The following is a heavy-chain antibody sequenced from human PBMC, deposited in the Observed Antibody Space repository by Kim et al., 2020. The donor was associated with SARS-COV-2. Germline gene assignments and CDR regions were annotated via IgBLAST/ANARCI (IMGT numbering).Heavy chain of an antibody. Sequence: GGSLRLSCAASGFTFSSYAMSWVRQAPGKGLEWVSAISGSGGSTYYADSVKGRFTISRDNSKNTLYLQMNSLRAEDTAVYYCAKSPPPYSSGYYCFDYWGQGTLVTVSS. D-gene: IGHD3-22*01. CDR3: AKSPPPYSSGYYCFDY. V-gene: IGHV3-23*01. J-gene: IGHJ4*02. CDR1: GFTFSSYA. CDR2: ISGSGGST.